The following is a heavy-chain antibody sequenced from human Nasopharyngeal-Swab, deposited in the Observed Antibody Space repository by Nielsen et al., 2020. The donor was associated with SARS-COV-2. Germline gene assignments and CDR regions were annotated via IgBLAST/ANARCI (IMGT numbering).Heavy chain of an antibody. CDR3: ARGGTTVRYYYMDV. D-gene: IGHD4-11*01. CDR1: GFTVSSNY. Sequence: GGSLRLSCAASGFTVSSNYMSWVRQAPGKGLEWVSVIYSGGSPYYADSVKGRFTISRHNSKNTLYLQMNSLRAEDTAVYYCARGGTTVRYYYMDVWGKGTTVTVSS. CDR2: IYSGGSP. J-gene: IGHJ6*03. V-gene: IGHV3-53*04.